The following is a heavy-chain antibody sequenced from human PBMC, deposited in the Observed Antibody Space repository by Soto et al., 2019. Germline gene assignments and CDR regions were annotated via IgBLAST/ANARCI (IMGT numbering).Heavy chain of an antibody. CDR2: MNPNSGNT. J-gene: IGHJ6*02. CDR1: GYTLTSYD. D-gene: IGHD3-10*01. Sequence: ASVKVSCKASGYTLTSYDINGVRQATGQGLEWMGWMNPNSGNTGYAQKFQGRVTMTRNTSISTAYMELSSLRSEDTAVYYCASVIGFGELLSGYYYYYGMDVWGQGTTVTVSS. CDR3: ASVIGFGELLSGYYYYYGMDV. V-gene: IGHV1-8*01.